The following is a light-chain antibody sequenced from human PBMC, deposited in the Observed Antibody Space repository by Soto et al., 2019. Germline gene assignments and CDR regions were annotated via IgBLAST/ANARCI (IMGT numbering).Light chain of an antibody. J-gene: IGKJ1*01. V-gene: IGKV1-5*03. CDR2: KAS. Sequence: DIQMTQSPSTLSASVGDRVTITCRASQSISSWLAWYQQRPGKDPKLLIYKASSLESGVQSRFSGSGSGTEFTLTISSLQPDDFATYFCQQYDGRSTFGQGNKVEIK. CDR3: QQYDGRST. CDR1: QSISSW.